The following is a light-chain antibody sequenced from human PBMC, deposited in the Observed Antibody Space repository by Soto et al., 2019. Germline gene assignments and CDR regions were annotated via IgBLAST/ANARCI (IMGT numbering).Light chain of an antibody. CDR3: QQYNNWPPCT. CDR2: GAS. Sequence: EIVMTQSPATLSVSPGDRATLSCRASQSVSSNLAWYQQKPGQAPRLLIYGASTRATGLPARFSGSGSGTEFTLTISSLQSEDSAVYYCQQYNNWPPCTFGQGTKVEIK. CDR1: QSVSSN. J-gene: IGKJ1*01. V-gene: IGKV3-15*01.